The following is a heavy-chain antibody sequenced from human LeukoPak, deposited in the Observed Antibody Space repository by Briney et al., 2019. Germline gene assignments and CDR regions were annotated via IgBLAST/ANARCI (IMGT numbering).Heavy chain of an antibody. D-gene: IGHD3-10*01. CDR1: GGSISSGSYY. CDR3: ARSDQLQWFGDPRRPYYYGMGV. J-gene: IGHJ6*02. V-gene: IGHV4-39*07. Sequence: SETLSLTCTVSGGSISSGSYYWGWIRQPPGKGLEWIGSIYYSGSTYYNASLKSRVTISVDTSKNQFSLKLSSVTAADTAVYYCARSDQLQWFGDPRRPYYYGMGVWGQGTTVTVSS. CDR2: IYYSGST.